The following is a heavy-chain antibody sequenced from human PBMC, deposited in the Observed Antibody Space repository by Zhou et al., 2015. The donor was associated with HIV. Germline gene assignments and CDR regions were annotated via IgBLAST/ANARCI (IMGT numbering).Heavy chain of an antibody. D-gene: IGHD3-10*01. CDR1: GFIFRNYW. CDR3: ARDRTSTFRGWYFDL. CDR2: INYDGNNV. V-gene: IGHV3-74*01. Sequence: EVQLVESGGGLVQPGGSLRLSCAASGFIFRNYWMHWVRQVPGKGLVWVSHINYDGNNVDYADSVKGRFTVSRDNAKNTLYLEMNTLGAEDTAVYYCARDRTSTFRGWYFDLWGRGTLVTVSS. J-gene: IGHJ2*01.